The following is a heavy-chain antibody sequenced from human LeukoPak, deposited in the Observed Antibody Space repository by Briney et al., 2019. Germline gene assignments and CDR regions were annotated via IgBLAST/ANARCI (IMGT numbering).Heavy chain of an antibody. Sequence: GGSLRLSCAASGFTFSSYSMNWVRQAPGKGLEWVSSISSSSSYIYYADSVKGRFTISRDNAKNSLYLQMNSLRAEDTAVYYCAKDRPTGVVVVPRWFDPWGQGTLVTVSS. CDR3: AKDRPTGVVVVPRWFDP. CDR1: GFTFSSYS. CDR2: ISSSSSYI. D-gene: IGHD2-15*01. V-gene: IGHV3-21*04. J-gene: IGHJ5*02.